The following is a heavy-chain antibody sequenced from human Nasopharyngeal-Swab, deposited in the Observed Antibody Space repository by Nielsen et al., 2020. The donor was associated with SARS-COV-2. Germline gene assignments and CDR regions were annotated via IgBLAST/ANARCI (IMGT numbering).Heavy chain of an antibody. CDR2: ITWNGGI. Sequence: SLKISCAASGFTYDDYAMHWVRQAPGKGLEWVSGITWNGGIGYADSVRGRFTISRDNAKNSLYLQMNSLRAEDTAVYYCARDQYYDSSGYYYYGMDVWGQGTTVTVSS. CDR3: ARDQYYDSSGYYYYGMDV. V-gene: IGHV3-9*01. J-gene: IGHJ6*02. CDR1: GFTYDDYA. D-gene: IGHD3-22*01.